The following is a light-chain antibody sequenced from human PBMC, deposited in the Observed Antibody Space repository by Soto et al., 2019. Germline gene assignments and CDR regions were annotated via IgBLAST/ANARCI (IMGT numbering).Light chain of an antibody. V-gene: IGLV2-14*03. CDR2: EVT. J-gene: IGLJ1*01. CDR3: NSHTTISTLV. Sequence: QSVLTQPASVSGSPGQSITISCTGTSSDVGGYNFVSWYQQHPGKAPKLMIYEVTSRPSGVSNRFSGSKSGNTASLTISGLQAEDEADYYCNSHTTISTLVFGTGTKVTVL. CDR1: SSDVGGYNF.